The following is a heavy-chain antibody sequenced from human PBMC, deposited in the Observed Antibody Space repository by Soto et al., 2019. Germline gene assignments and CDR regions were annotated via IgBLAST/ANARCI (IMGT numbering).Heavy chain of an antibody. V-gene: IGHV3-23*01. J-gene: IGHJ6*02. CDR1: GFTFVHYA. CDR2: ISGSGESA. Sequence: PEGSLRLSCAASGFTFVHYALTWVRQAPGRGLEWVADISGSGESAFYADSVKGRFTISRDNSKNMAYMELNSLRAEDTAVYYCAKSHSSAAVYYYYYGMDVWGQGTTVTVSS. CDR3: AKSHSSAAVYYYYYGMDV. D-gene: IGHD6-25*01.